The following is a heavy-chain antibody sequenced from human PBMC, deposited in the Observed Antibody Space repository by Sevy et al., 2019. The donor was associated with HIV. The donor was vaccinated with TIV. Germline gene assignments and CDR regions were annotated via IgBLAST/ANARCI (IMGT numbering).Heavy chain of an antibody. Sequence: GESLKISCKGSGYSFNSHWITWVRQVPGKGLEWMGRIDPSECQINYSPSFEGHVTLSVDKSLTTAYLQWSSLKASDTVIYYCARHLYYDSYPDLAYWGQGTLVTVSS. CDR2: IDPSECQI. J-gene: IGHJ4*02. CDR1: GYSFNSHW. D-gene: IGHD3-3*01. CDR3: ARHLYYDSYPDLAY. V-gene: IGHV5-10-1*01.